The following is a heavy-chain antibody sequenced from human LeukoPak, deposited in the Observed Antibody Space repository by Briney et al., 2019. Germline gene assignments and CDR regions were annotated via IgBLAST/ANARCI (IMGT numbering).Heavy chain of an antibody. J-gene: IGHJ6*02. CDR3: ARDRRIVVVPAAKYGMDV. CDR1: GFTFDDYG. Sequence: GGSLRLSCAASGFTFDDYGMSWVRQAPGKGLEWVSGIKMNGGSTGYADSVKGRFTTSRDNAKNSLYLQMNSLRAEDTALYYCARDRRIVVVPAAKYGMDVWGQGTTVTVSS. CDR2: IKMNGGST. V-gene: IGHV3-20*04. D-gene: IGHD2-2*01.